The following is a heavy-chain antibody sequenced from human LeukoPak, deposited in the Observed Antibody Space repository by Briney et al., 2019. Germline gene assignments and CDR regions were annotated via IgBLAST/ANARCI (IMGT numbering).Heavy chain of an antibody. V-gene: IGHV1-3*01. Sequence: GSVKVSCKASGYTFTSYAMHWVRQAPGQRLEWMGWINAGNGNTKYSQKFQGRVTITRDTSASTAYMELSSLRSEDTAVYYCARGSFPSDDILTGPFDNWGQGTLVTVSS. J-gene: IGHJ4*02. CDR3: ARGSFPSDDILTGPFDN. D-gene: IGHD3-9*01. CDR1: GYTFTSYA. CDR2: INAGNGNT.